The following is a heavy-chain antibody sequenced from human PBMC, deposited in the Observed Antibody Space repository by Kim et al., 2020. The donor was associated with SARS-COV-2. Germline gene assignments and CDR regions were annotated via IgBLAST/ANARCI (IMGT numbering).Heavy chain of an antibody. D-gene: IGHD2-2*01. J-gene: IGHJ4*02. CDR1: GFTFSSYG. CDR3: AKSRVTSSASSDY. V-gene: IGHV3-30*18. CDR2: ISYDGSNK. Sequence: GGSLRLSCAASGFTFSSYGFHWVRQAPGKGLEWVAIISYDGSNKYYADSVKGRFTISRDNSKNTLYLQMDSLRAEDTAVYYCAKSRVTSSASSDYWGQGT.